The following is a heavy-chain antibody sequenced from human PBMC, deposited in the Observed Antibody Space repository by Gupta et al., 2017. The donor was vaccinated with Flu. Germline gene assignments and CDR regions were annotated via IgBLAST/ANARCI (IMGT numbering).Heavy chain of an antibody. CDR3: ARDYTTSWTPGV. CDR2: IWFDGSDK. D-gene: IGHD2-2*01. Sequence: APGKGLEWVAAIWFDGSDKNCADSVKGRFTISRDNSMNTLSLQMNSLRPEDTAVYYCARDYTTSWTPGVWGQGTLVTVSS. J-gene: IGHJ4*02. V-gene: IGHV3-33*01.